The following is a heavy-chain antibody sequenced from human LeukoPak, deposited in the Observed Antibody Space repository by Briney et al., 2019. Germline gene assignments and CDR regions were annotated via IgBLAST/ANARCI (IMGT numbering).Heavy chain of an antibody. V-gene: IGHV1-2*06. CDR3: ARAEGLRFLEWLSASYNWFDP. J-gene: IGHJ5*02. D-gene: IGHD3-3*01. CDR2: INPNSGGT. CDR1: GYTFTGYY. Sequence: AASVKVSCKASGYTFTGYYMHWMRQAPGQGLEWMGRINPNSGGTNYAQKFQGRVTMTRDTSISTAYMELSRLRSDDTAVYYCARAEGLRFLEWLSASYNWFDPWGQGTLVTVSS.